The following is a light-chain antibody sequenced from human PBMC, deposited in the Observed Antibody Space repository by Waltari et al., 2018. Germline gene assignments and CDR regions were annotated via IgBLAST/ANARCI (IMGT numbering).Light chain of an antibody. CDR2: DVT. J-gene: IGLJ3*02. V-gene: IGLV2-11*01. CDR1: SSDVGGYNY. Sequence: QSALTQPRSVSGSPGQSVTISCTGTSSDVGGYNYVSWYKQHPGEVPKLMIYDVTKRPSGVPDRFSGSGSGTEFTLTISSLQAEDVAVYYCQQYFSSPWTFGQGT. CDR3: QQYFSSPWT.